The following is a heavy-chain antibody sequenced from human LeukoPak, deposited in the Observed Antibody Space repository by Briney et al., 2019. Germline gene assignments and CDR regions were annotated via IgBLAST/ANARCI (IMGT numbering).Heavy chain of an antibody. Sequence: GGSLRLSCAASGSTFSNYNMNWVRQAPGKGLEWASYISSSSRTIYYADSVKGRFTISRDNAKNSLYLQMNSLRDEDTAVYYCARDLPDYWGQGTLVTVSS. CDR1: GSTFSNYN. CDR3: ARDLPDY. V-gene: IGHV3-48*02. J-gene: IGHJ4*02. CDR2: ISSSSRTI.